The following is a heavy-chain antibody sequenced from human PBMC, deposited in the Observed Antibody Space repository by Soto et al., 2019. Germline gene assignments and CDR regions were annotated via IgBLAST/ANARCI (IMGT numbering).Heavy chain of an antibody. V-gene: IGHV1-69*13. CDR2: IIPVFGTT. D-gene: IGHD2-15*01. J-gene: IGHJ6*02. CDR1: GGTFRNYG. Sequence: ASVKVSCKASGGTFRNYGIGWVRQAPGQGLEWMGGIIPVFGTTNYAQKFQGRVTITADESTSTAYIEVSSLRSKDTAMFYCGRYCSGGSCHTLDYYGMDVWGQGTTVTV. CDR3: GRYCSGGSCHTLDYYGMDV.